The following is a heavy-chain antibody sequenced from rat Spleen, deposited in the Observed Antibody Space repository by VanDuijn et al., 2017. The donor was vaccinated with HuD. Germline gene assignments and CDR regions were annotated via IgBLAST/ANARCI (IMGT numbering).Heavy chain of an antibody. CDR3: ATGGLDTTLTDA. J-gene: IGHJ4*01. V-gene: IGHV5S10*01. CDR1: GFTFSDYA. D-gene: IGHD1-4*01. Sequence: EVQLVESGGGLVQPGNSLKLSCAASGFTFSDYAMAWVRQSPKKGLEWVATIIYDGSRTYYRDSVKGRFTISRDNAKSTLYLQMDSLRSEDTATYYCATGGLDTTLTDAWGQGASVTVSS. CDR2: IIYDGSRT.